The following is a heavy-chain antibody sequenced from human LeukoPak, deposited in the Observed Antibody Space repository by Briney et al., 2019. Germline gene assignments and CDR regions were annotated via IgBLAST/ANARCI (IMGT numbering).Heavy chain of an antibody. CDR1: GGSISSYY. Sequence: SETLSLTCPVSGGSISSYYWSWIRQPAGKGLEWIGRIYTSGSTNYNPSLKSRVTMSVDTSKNQFSLKLSSVTAADTAVYYCAGSSAAGSFDIWGQGTMVTVSS. D-gene: IGHD6-13*01. V-gene: IGHV4-4*07. J-gene: IGHJ3*02. CDR3: AGSSAAGSFDI. CDR2: IYTSGST.